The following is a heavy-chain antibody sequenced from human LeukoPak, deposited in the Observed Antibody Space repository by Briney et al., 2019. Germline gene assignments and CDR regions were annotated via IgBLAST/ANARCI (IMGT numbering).Heavy chain of an antibody. CDR3: AKSGLNRFDY. CDR1: GFTFSSYW. CDR2: INSDGSTT. Sequence: PGGSLRLSCAASGFTFSSYWMHWVRQAPGKGLVWVSRINSDGSTTNHADSVKGRFTISRDDSKNTLYLQMNSLRAEDTAVYYCAKSGLNRFDYWGQGTLVTVSS. D-gene: IGHD2-15*01. J-gene: IGHJ4*02. V-gene: IGHV3-74*01.